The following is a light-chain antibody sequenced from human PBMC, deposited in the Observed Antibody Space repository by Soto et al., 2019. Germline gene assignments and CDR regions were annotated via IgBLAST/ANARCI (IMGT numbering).Light chain of an antibody. J-gene: IGKJ4*01. CDR2: AAS. CDR1: RGISNY. Sequence: IQLTQSPSSLSSSVGDRVTITCRASRGISNYFVSYQQNPGKAPTLLIYAASTSQGGVPSRFSGSGSGTDFTLTISSLQPEDFATYYCQQLNSHPPTFGGGTKVEIK. CDR3: QQLNSHPPT. V-gene: IGKV1-9*01.